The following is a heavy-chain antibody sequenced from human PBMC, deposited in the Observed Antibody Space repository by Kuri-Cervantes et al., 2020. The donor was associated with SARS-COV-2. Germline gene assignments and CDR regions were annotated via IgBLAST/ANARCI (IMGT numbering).Heavy chain of an antibody. Sequence: ASVKVSCKASGYTFTGYYMHWVRQAPGQGLEWMGWINPNSGGTNYAQKFQGRVTMTRVTSISTAYMELSRLRSDDTAVYYCARDLTIFGVVISYFDYWGQGTLVTVSS. J-gene: IGHJ4*02. CDR1: GYTFTGYY. V-gene: IGHV1-2*02. CDR2: INPNSGGT. CDR3: ARDLTIFGVVISYFDY. D-gene: IGHD3-3*01.